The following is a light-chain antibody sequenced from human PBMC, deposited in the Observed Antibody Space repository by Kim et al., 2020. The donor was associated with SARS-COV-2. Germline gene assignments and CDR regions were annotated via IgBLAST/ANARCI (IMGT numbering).Light chain of an antibody. Sequence: ASVGGRFTITCRASQDISSWLAWYQQNPGKAPKLLISAASSLQSGVPSRFSGSGSGTDFTLTISSLQPEDFASYYCQRADSFPLGFGGGTKVDIK. CDR1: QDISSW. CDR2: AAS. V-gene: IGKV1-12*01. CDR3: QRADSFPLG. J-gene: IGKJ4*01.